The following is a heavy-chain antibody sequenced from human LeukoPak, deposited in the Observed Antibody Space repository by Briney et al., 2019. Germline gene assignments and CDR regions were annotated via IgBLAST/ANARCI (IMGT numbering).Heavy chain of an antibody. J-gene: IGHJ3*01. D-gene: IGHD3-22*01. CDR2: IGPSGSNI. CDR3: ARDGADNSGYYFGSL. CDR1: GFTFGIYA. Sequence: GGSLRLSCAASGFTFGIYAMNWVRQAPGKGLEWVSYIGPSGSNIYYADSVKGRFSISTDNSKNTLNLQMNSLRVEDTAVYYCARDGADNSGYYFGSLWGQGTVVTVSS. V-gene: IGHV3-48*01.